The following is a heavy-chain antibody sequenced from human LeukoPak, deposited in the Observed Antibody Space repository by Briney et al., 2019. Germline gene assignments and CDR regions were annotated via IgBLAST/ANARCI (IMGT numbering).Heavy chain of an antibody. J-gene: IGHJ4*02. CDR2: INPNSGGT. CDR1: GYTFTGYY. Sequence: ASVKVSCKASGYTFTGYYMHWVRQAPGQGLEWMGWINPNSGGTNYAQKFQGRVTMTRDTSISTAYMELSTLRSDDTAVYYCAAYSSSYYYFDYWGQGTLVTVSS. CDR3: AAYSSSYYYFDY. D-gene: IGHD6-6*01. V-gene: IGHV1-2*02.